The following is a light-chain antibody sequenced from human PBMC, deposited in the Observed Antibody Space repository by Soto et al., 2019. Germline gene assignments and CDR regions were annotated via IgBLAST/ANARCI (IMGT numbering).Light chain of an antibody. CDR2: DVS. CDR3: SSYAGSYTLI. CDR1: STNVGSYNF. V-gene: IGLV2-11*01. Sequence: QSVLTQPRSVSGSPGQSVTISCTGTSTNVGSYNFVSWYQQHPGKAPRFMIYDVSRRPSGVPDRFSGSRSGNTASLTISGLQAEDEADYYCSSYAGSYTLIFGGGTKVTVL. J-gene: IGLJ2*01.